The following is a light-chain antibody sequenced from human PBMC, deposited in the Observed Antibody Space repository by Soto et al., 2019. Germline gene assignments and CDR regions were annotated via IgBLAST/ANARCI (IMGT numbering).Light chain of an antibody. V-gene: IGLV2-8*01. Sequence: QSVLTQPPSAAGSPGQSVTISCTGTSSDVGGYNYVSWYQQHPGKAPKLMIYEVSKRPSGVPDRCSGSKSANTAYLTVSGLQSKDEADYYSSSYALSDSRVFGGGTKLTVL. CDR1: SSDVGGYNY. J-gene: IGLJ3*02. CDR3: SSYALSDSRV. CDR2: EVS.